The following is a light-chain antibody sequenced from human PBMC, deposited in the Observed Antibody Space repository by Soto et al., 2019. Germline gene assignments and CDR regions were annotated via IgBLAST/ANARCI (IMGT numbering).Light chain of an antibody. J-gene: IGKJ4*01. CDR3: LRDYNYPLT. CDR2: AAS. V-gene: IGKV1-6*01. CDR1: QGIGID. Sequence: AIQMTHSPSSLSASVGDRVTITCRASQGIGIDLSWYQQRPGTAPKLLISAASSVQGGVPSRFSGSGSGTDFTLTISSLQPEDFATYYCLRDYNYPLTFGGGTKVEIK.